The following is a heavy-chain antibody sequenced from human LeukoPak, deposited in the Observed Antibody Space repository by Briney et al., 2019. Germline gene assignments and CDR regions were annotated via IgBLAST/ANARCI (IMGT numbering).Heavy chain of an antibody. J-gene: IGHJ5*02. Sequence: SETLSLTCTVSGGSISPYFWSWFRQPPGKGLEWIGYISYTGSTIYSPSLKSRVTISVDTSKNQFSLQLTSVTAADTAVYYCARDDYRGVTNFDPWGQGTLVTVSS. V-gene: IGHV4-59*01. CDR2: ISYTGST. CDR1: GGSISPYF. CDR3: ARDDYRGVTNFDP. D-gene: IGHD3-10*01.